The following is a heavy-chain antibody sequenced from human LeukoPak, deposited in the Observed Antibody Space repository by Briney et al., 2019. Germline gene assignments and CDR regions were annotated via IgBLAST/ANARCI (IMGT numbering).Heavy chain of an antibody. CDR1: GFIIISYR. Sequence: GGSLRLSCAASGFIIISYRMSWVRQAPGKGLEWVANIKQDGSEKYYVDSVKGRFTISRDNAKNSLYLQMNSLRAEDTAVYYCARLREIPVFGVVTKSTSYFDYWGQGTLVTVSS. V-gene: IGHV3-7*01. CDR3: ARLREIPVFGVVTKSTSYFDY. CDR2: IKQDGSEK. J-gene: IGHJ4*02. D-gene: IGHD3-3*01.